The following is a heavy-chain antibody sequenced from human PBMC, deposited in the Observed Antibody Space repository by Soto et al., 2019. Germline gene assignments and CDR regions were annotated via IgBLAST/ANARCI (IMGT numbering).Heavy chain of an antibody. J-gene: IGHJ4*02. CDR3: TKHSAYALDY. D-gene: IGHD5-12*01. V-gene: IGHV4-4*02. CDR1: GGSVSNNNW. CDR2: IHHSGGT. Sequence: QVQLQESGPGLVKPSGTLSLSCAVSGGSVSNNNWWSWVRQSPGNGLEWIGEIHHSGGTSYNPSLESRATLSVDQSKNELSLRLNYVTAADTAVYYCTKHSAYALDYWGLGILVTVSS.